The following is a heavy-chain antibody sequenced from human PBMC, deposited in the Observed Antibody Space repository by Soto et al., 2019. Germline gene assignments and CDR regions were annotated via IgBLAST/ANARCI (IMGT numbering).Heavy chain of an antibody. V-gene: IGHV1-18*01. J-gene: IGHJ4*02. CDR3: VRDLDGSGSYYTDS. CDR1: GYTFSIYG. CDR2: IRPNNGNT. Sequence: VASVKVSCKASGYTFSIYGINWVRQAPGQGLEWMGWIRPNNGNTKYAQNLQGRVTMTTDTSTSTAYMELKSLRSDDTAVYYCVRDLDGSGSYYTDSWGPGTLVTVSS. D-gene: IGHD3-10*01.